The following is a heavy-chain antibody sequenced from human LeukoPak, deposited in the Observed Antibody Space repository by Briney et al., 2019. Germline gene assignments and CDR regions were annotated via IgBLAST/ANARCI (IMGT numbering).Heavy chain of an antibody. J-gene: IGHJ2*01. CDR2: INHSGST. D-gene: IGHD6-13*01. CDR1: GGSFSGYY. CDR3: ARVTVAAARNWYFDL. Sequence: SETLSLTWAVCGGSFSGYYWSWIRQPPGKGLEWIGEINHSGSTNYNPSLKSRVTISVDTSKNQFSLKLSSVTAADTAVYYCARVTVAAARNWYFDLWGRGTLVTVSS. V-gene: IGHV4-34*01.